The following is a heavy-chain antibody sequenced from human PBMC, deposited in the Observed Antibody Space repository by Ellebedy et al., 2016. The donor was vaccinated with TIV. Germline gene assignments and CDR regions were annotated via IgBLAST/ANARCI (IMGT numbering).Heavy chain of an antibody. CDR1: GYSFPSYW. D-gene: IGHD4-17*01. V-gene: IGHV5-51*01. J-gene: IGHJ3*02. CDR3: ARSRATVTIRGIDAFDI. CDR2: IYPGDSDT. Sequence: GESLKISCKGSGYSFPSYWIGWVRQMPGKGLEWMGIIYPGDSDTRYSPSFQGQVTISADKSISTAYLQWSSLKASDTAMYYCARSRATVTIRGIDAFDIWGQGTMVTVSS.